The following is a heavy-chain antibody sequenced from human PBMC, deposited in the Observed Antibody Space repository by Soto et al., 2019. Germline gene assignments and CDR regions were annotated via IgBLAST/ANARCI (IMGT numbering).Heavy chain of an antibody. CDR2: IIPIFGTA. CDR3: ARARYCSSTSCYTYDY. Sequence: SVKVSCKASGGTFSSYAISWVRQAPGQGLEWMGGIIPIFGTANYAQKFQGRVTITADKSTSTAYMELSSLRSEDTAVYYCARARYCSSTSCYTYDYWGHGTLVTVSS. V-gene: IGHV1-69*06. D-gene: IGHD2-2*02. CDR1: GGTFSSYA. J-gene: IGHJ4*01.